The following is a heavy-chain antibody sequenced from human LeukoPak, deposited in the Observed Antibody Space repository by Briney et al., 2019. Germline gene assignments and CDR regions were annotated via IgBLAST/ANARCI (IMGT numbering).Heavy chain of an antibody. V-gene: IGHV1-2*02. D-gene: IGHD3-10*01. CDR2: INTNSGGT. J-gene: IGHJ3*01. Sequence: VASVKVSCKASGNTFTDYYLHWVRQAPGQGLEWMGWINTNSGGTRYAQKCQGRVTMTRDTSISTAYLELSGLTSDDTAVYYCARGYPNYYGPWGQGTTVTVSS. CDR3: ARGYPNYYGP. CDR1: GNTFTDYY.